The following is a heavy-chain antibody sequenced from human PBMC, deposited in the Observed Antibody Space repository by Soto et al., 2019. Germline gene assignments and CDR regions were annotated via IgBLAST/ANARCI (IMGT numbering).Heavy chain of an antibody. Sequence: QLQLQESGSGLVKPSQTLSLTCAVSGCSISSGGYSWSWIRQPPGKDLEWIGYIYHSGSTYYNASLKSPVAISVDRSKNQSSLKLSSVTVADTAVYSCARVPGLWGRGALVTVSS. CDR1: GCSISSGGYS. CDR2: IYHSGST. J-gene: IGHJ2*01. V-gene: IGHV4-30-2*01. CDR3: ARVPGL.